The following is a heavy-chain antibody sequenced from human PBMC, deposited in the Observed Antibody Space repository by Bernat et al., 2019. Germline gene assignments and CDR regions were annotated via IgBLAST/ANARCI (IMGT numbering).Heavy chain of an antibody. D-gene: IGHD6-19*01. J-gene: IGHJ4*02. CDR1: KFTFSSYG. V-gene: IGHV3-30*19. Sequence: QVQLVESGGGVVQTERSQRLSCEASKFTFSSYGMHWVRQAPGKGLEWVAVIWHDGSNKYYADSVKGRFTISRDNSKNTLYLQMNSRRAEDTAVYYCAGSHVTVYSSGWGFDYWGQGTLVTVSS. CDR2: IWHDGSNK. CDR3: AGSHVTVYSSGWGFDY.